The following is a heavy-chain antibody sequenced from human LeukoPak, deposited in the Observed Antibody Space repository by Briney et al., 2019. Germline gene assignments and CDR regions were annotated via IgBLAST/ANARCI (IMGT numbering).Heavy chain of an antibody. CDR2: IRYDGSNK. V-gene: IGHV3-30*02. Sequence: GGSLRLSCAASGFTFSSYGMHWVRQAPGKGLEWVAFIRYDGSNKYYADSVKGRFTISRDNSKNTPYLQMNSLRAEDTAVYYCAKGDQWLARAAEYFQHWGQGTLVTVSS. CDR3: AKGDQWLARAAEYFQH. D-gene: IGHD6-19*01. CDR1: GFTFSSYG. J-gene: IGHJ1*01.